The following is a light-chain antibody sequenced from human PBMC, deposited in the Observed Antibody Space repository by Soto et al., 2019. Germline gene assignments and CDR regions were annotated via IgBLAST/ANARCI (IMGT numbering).Light chain of an antibody. Sequence: AIHLTQSPSSLSASVGDRVTITCRASQGFSSALAWYKQKPGKSPKLLIYDASSLEMGAPSRFSGSGSGTDFTLTISSLQPEDLATYYCQQFNNYTLSFGGGTQVESK. CDR1: QGFSSA. CDR3: QQFNNYTLS. CDR2: DAS. V-gene: IGKV1D-13*01. J-gene: IGKJ4*01.